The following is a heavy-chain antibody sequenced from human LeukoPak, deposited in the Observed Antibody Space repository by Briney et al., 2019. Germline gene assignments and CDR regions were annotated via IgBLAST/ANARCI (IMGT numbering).Heavy chain of an antibody. D-gene: IGHD4-23*01. J-gene: IGHJ6*03. CDR1: GFTFDDYG. CDR3: ATGGNGGYYYYYMDV. CDR2: INWNGGST. V-gene: IGHV3-20*04. Sequence: GGSLRLSCAASGFTFDDYGMSWVRQAPGKGLEWVSGINWNGGSTGYADSVKGRFTISRDNAKNSLYLQMNSLRAEDTALYYCATGGNGGYYYYYMDVWGKGTTVTVSS.